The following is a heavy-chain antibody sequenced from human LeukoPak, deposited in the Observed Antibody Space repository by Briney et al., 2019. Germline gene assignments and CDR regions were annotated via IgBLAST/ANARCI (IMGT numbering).Heavy chain of an antibody. D-gene: IGHD3-22*01. J-gene: IGHJ3*02. CDR1: GGSISSGSYY. CDR3: ARVWPYYYDSSGYYGSAFDI. CDR2: IYHSGST. Sequence: PSETLSLTCTVSGGSISSGSYYWSWIRQPAGKGLEWIGEIYHSGSTNYNPSLKSRVTISVDKSKSQFSLKLSSVTAADTAVYYCARVWPYYYDSSGYYGSAFDIWGQGTMVTVSS. V-gene: IGHV4-61*10.